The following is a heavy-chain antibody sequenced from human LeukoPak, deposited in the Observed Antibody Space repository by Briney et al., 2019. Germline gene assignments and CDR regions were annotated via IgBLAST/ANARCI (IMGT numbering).Heavy chain of an antibody. D-gene: IGHD4-11*01. V-gene: IGHV3-48*04. CDR3: ARLRSKYWFDP. CDR1: GFTFSSYG. CDR2: ITSSGNTM. Sequence: GGSLRLSCAASGFTFSSYGMHWVRQAPGKGLEWVSFITSSGNTMYYADSVKGRFTISRDNAKNSLYLQMNSLRADDTAVYYCARLRSKYWFDPWGQGTLVTVSS. J-gene: IGHJ5*02.